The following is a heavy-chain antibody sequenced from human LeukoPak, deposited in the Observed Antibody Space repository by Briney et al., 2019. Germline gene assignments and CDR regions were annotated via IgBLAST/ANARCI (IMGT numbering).Heavy chain of an antibody. CDR1: GFTFSSYG. CDR3: AKDKGGITYAFDY. D-gene: IGHD1-1*01. Sequence: GGSLRLSCAASGFTFSSYGMHWVRQAPGKGLEWVAVILFDGSNKYYADSVKGRFTISRDNSKNTLYVQMNSLRAEDTAVYYCAKDKGGITYAFDYWGQGTLVTVSS. CDR2: ILFDGSNK. V-gene: IGHV3-33*06. J-gene: IGHJ4*02.